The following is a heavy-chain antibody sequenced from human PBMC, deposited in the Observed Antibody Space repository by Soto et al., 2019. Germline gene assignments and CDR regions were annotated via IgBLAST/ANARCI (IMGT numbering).Heavy chain of an antibody. D-gene: IGHD6-19*01. CDR3: ARGQWLVGDGYYYGLDV. Sequence: EVQLVESGGGLVQPGGSLRLSCAASGFTFSTYWMHWVRQTPGKGLVWVAHIKSDGSRTSYADSVKGRFTISRDDVKSTLYQQMNSLRAEDAAIYYCARGQWLVGDGYYYGLDVWGQGTTVTVSS. V-gene: IGHV3-74*01. CDR2: IKSDGSRT. CDR1: GFTFSTYW. J-gene: IGHJ6*02.